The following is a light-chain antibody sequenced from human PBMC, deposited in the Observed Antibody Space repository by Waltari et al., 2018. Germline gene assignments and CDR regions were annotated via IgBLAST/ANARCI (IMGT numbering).Light chain of an antibody. J-gene: IGKJ1*01. CDR3: QQYSCTPRT. CDR2: DAS. V-gene: IGKV3-20*01. Sequence: IVLTQSPGTVSLSPGERAALSCRASQTISANYLAWYQQKAGQPPKLLIYDASKRATGIPDRFSGSGSGTDFTLTIARLEPEDFGVYYCQQYSCTPRTFGQGTTVEIK. CDR1: QTISANY.